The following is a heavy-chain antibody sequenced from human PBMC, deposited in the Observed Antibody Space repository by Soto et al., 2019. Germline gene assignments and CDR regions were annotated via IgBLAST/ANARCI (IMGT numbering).Heavy chain of an antibody. Sequence: SETLSLTCAVSGGSISSSNWWSWVRQPPGKGLEWIGSIYYSGSTYYNPSLKSRVTISVDTSKNQFSLKLSSVTAADTAVYYCARVNPSSGHDAFDIWGQGTMVTVSS. J-gene: IGHJ3*02. CDR3: ARVNPSSGHDAFDI. CDR2: IYYSGST. CDR1: GGSISSSNW. D-gene: IGHD6-19*01. V-gene: IGHV4-4*02.